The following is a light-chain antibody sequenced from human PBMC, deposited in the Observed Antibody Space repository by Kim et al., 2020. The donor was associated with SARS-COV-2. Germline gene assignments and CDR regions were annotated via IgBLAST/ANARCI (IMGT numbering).Light chain of an antibody. V-gene: IGKV3-11*01. CDR3: QQRYNWYS. Sequence: IVLTQSPATVSLSPGERATLSCRASQSVGDYLAWYQQKPGQAPRLLIYDASIRATGIPARFSGSGSETDFTLTISSLEPEDFALYYCQQRYNWYSFGQGTKLEI. CDR2: DAS. J-gene: IGKJ2*03. CDR1: QSVGDY.